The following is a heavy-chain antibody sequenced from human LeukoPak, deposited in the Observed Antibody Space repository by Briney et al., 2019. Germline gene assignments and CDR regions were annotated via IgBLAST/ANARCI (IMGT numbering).Heavy chain of an antibody. CDR1: GGSISSYY. CDR3: ARAGGYVNYFDY. J-gene: IGHJ4*02. V-gene: IGHV4-59*01. CDR2: IYYSGNT. Sequence: PSETLSLTCTVSGGSISSYYWSWIRQPPGKGLEWIGYIYYSGNTNYNPSLTSRVTISVDTSKNQFSLKLSSVTAADTAVYYCARAGGYVNYFDYWGQGTLVTVSS. D-gene: IGHD5-12*01.